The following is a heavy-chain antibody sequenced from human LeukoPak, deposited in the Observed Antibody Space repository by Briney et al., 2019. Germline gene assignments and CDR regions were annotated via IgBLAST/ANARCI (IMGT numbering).Heavy chain of an antibody. J-gene: IGHJ4*02. CDR3: ARDEVRYCSSTSCPNFDY. Sequence: GRSLRLSCAASGFTFSSYAMHWVRRAPGKGLEWVAVISYDGSNKYYADSVKGRFTISRDNSKNTLYLQMNSLRAEDTAVYYCARDEVRYCSSTSCPNFDYWGQGTLVTVSS. CDR2: ISYDGSNK. CDR1: GFTFSSYA. V-gene: IGHV3-30-3*01. D-gene: IGHD2-2*01.